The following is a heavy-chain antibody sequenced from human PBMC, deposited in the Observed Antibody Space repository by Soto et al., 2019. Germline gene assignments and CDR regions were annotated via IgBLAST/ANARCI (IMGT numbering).Heavy chain of an antibody. CDR2: INAGNGNT. D-gene: IGHD3-3*01. CDR1: GYTFTSYA. V-gene: IGHV1-3*01. Sequence: ASVKVSCKASGYTFTSYAMHWVRQAPGQRLEWMGWINAGNGNTKYSQKFQGRVTITRDTSASTAYMELSSLRSDDTAVYYCARETTYYDFWSGYYERRNYYYGMDVWGQGTTVTVSS. J-gene: IGHJ6*02. CDR3: ARETTYYDFWSGYYERRNYYYGMDV.